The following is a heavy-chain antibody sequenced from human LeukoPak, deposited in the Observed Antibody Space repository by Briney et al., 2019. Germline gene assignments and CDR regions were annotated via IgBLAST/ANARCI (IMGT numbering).Heavy chain of an antibody. V-gene: IGHV4-38-2*01. D-gene: IGHD4/OR15-4a*01. J-gene: IGHJ4*02. CDR2: IYHSGNT. Sequence: SETLSLTCAVSDYSISSGYYWGWIRQPPGKGLEWIGCIYHSGNTYYNPSLKNRLAMSIDTSKNQFSLKLSSVTAADTAVYYCARAVYGGNLNWGQGTLVTVSS. CDR3: ARAVYGGNLN. CDR1: DYSISSGYY.